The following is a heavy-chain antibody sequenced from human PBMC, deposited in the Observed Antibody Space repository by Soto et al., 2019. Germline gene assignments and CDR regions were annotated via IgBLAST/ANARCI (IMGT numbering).Heavy chain of an antibody. D-gene: IGHD3-16*02. CDR3: ARDYRVYSLDFYYGMDV. CDR2: IYDSRSI. CDR1: GDSVSSGSYY. V-gene: IGHV4-61*01. Sequence: PSETLSLTCTVSGDSVSSGSYYWSWIRQPPGKGLEWIGRIYDSRSINYNPSLKSRVTISVDTSKNQFSLKLSSVTAADTAIYYCARDYRVYSLDFYYGMDVWGQGTTVTVSS. J-gene: IGHJ6*02.